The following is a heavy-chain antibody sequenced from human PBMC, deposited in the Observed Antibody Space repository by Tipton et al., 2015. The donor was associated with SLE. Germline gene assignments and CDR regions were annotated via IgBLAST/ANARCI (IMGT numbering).Heavy chain of an antibody. CDR1: GGTFSSNA. Sequence: QVQLVQSGAEVKKPGSSMKVSCKASGGTFSSNAISWVRQAPGQGLEWMGLIIPVFGRTTYAQKFQGRVTITTDESRTTAYMELSSLRSGDTAVYYCARVHWAGTTRWYFDVWGRGTLVAVSS. D-gene: IGHD1-7*01. CDR2: IIPVFGRT. CDR3: ARVHWAGTTRWYFDV. V-gene: IGHV1-69*01. J-gene: IGHJ2*01.